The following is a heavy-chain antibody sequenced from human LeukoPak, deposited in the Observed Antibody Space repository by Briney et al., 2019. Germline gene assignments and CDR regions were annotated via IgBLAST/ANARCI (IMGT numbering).Heavy chain of an antibody. CDR2: ISYDGSNK. V-gene: IGHV3-30*18. CDR3: AKAGFGEFYYGMDV. D-gene: IGHD3-10*01. J-gene: IGHJ6*02. Sequence: PGGSLRLSCAASGFTFSSYGMHWVRQAPGKGLEWVAVISYDGSNKYYADSVKGRFTISRDNSKNTLYLQTNSLRAEDTAVYYCAKAGFGEFYYGMDVWGQGTTVTVSS. CDR1: GFTFSSYG.